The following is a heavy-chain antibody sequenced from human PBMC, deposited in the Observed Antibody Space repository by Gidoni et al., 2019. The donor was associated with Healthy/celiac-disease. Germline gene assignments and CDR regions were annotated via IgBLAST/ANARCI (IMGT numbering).Heavy chain of an antibody. Sequence: QVQLVESGGGVVQPGRSLRPSCSASGFTFSSYRIHWVRQAPGTGLEWGAVICNDGSNKYYEDAVKGRFTISRDNSKNTLYLQMNSRRAEDTAVYYCAREGSQGAGELLKNYYGMDVWGQGTTVTVSS. CDR3: AREGSQGAGELLKNYYGMDV. J-gene: IGHJ6*02. D-gene: IGHD2-21*02. CDR1: GFTFSSYR. V-gene: IGHV3-33*01. CDR2: ICNDGSNK.